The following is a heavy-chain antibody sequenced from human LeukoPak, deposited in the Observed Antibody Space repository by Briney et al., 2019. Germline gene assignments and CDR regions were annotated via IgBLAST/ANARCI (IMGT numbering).Heavy chain of an antibody. CDR2: INHSGCT. J-gene: IGHJ2*01. Sequence: SETLSLTCAVYGGSFSGYYWSWIRQPPGKGLEWIGEINHSGCTNYNPSLKSRVTISVDTPKNQFSLKLSSVTAADTDVYYCARGRVTMVRGVRKNWYFDLWGRGTLVTVSS. D-gene: IGHD3-10*01. V-gene: IGHV4-34*01. CDR3: ARGRVTMVRGVRKNWYFDL. CDR1: GGSFSGYY.